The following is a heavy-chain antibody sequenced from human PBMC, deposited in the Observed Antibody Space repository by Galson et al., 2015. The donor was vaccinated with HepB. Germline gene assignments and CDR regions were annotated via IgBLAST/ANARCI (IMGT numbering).Heavy chain of an antibody. V-gene: IGHV3-23*01. J-gene: IGHJ4*02. Sequence: SLRLSCAASGFTFSSYAMSWVCQAPGKGLEWVSAISGSGGSTYYADSVKGRFTISRDNSKNTLYLQMNSLRAEDTAVYYCAKPPLGGSYSVDYWGQGTLVTVSS. D-gene: IGHD1-26*01. CDR3: AKPPLGGSYSVDY. CDR1: GFTFSSYA. CDR2: ISGSGGST.